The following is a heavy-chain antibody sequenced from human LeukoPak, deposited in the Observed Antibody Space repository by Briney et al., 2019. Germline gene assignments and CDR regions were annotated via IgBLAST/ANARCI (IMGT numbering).Heavy chain of an antibody. D-gene: IGHD2-15*01. CDR3: ARPQGIYYYYGMDV. V-gene: IGHV1-69*13. CDR2: FIPIFGTA. CDR1: GGTFSSYA. Sequence: SVKVSCKASGGTFSSYAISWVRQAPGQGLEWMGGFIPIFGTANYAQKFQGRVTITADESTSTAYMELSSLRSEDTAVYYCARPQGIYYYYGMDVWGQGTTVTVSS. J-gene: IGHJ6*02.